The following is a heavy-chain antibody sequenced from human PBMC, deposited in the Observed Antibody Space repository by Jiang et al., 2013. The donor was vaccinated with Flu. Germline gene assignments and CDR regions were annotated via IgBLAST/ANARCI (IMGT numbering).Heavy chain of an antibody. J-gene: IGHJ2*01. CDR2: ISGSGGST. Sequence: GGSLRLSCAASGFTFSSYAMSWVRQAPGKGLEWVSAISGSGGSTYYADSVKGRFTISRDNSKNTLYLQMNSLRAEDTAVYYCAKRGSDYGDYWYFDLWGRGTLVTVSS. CDR1: GFTFSSYA. D-gene: IGHD4-17*01. V-gene: IGHV3-23*01. CDR3: AKRGSDYGDYWYFDL.